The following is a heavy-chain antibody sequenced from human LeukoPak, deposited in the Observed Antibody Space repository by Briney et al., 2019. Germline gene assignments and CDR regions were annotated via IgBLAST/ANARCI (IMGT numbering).Heavy chain of an antibody. CDR2: INAGNGNT. Sequence: ASVKVSCKASGYTFTSYAMHWVRQAPGQRLEWMGWINAGNGNTKYSQKFQGRVTITRDTSASTAYMELSSLRSEDTAVYYCTRELVRGNWFDPWGQGTLVTVSS. V-gene: IGHV1-3*01. CDR3: TRELVRGNWFDP. J-gene: IGHJ5*02. D-gene: IGHD3-10*01. CDR1: GYTFTSYA.